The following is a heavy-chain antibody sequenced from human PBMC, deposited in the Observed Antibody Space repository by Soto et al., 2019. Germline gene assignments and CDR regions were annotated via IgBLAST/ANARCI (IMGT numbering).Heavy chain of an antibody. V-gene: IGHV3-30-3*01. CDR1: GFTFSSYA. D-gene: IGHD2-15*01. CDR3: ARGSVVAATYYYYYGMDV. J-gene: IGHJ6*02. Sequence: QVQLVESGGGVVQPGRSLRLSCAASGFTFSSYAMHWVRQAPGKGLEWVAVISYDGSNKYYADSVKGRFTISRDNSKHTLYLQMNSLRAEDTAVYYCARGSVVAATYYYYYGMDVWGQGTTVTVSS. CDR2: ISYDGSNK.